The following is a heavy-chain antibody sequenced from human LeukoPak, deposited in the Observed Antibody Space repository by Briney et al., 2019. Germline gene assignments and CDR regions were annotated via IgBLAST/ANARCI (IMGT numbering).Heavy chain of an antibody. J-gene: IGHJ4*02. V-gene: IGHV3-21*01. D-gene: IGHD5-12*01. CDR2: ISSSSSYI. CDR3: ARARRNIVATPFDY. CDR1: GFTFSSYS. Sequence: GGSLRLSCAASGFTFSSYSMNWVRQAPGKGLEWVSSISSSSSYIYYADSVKGRSTISRDNAKNSLYLQMSSLRAEDTAVYYCARARRNIVATPFDYWGQGTLVTVSS.